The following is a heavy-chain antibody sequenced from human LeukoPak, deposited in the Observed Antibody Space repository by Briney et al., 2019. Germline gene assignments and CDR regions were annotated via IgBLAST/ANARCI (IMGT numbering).Heavy chain of an antibody. CDR3: ARGNDPYYFDY. D-gene: IGHD2-8*01. J-gene: IGHJ4*02. V-gene: IGHV4-59*01. Sequence: SETLSLTCGVYNGSFSGYYWTWIRQPPGKGLEWIGYIYYSGSTNYNPSLKSRVTISVDTSKNQFSLKLSSVTAADTAVYYCARGNDPYYFDYWGQGTLVTVSS. CDR2: IYYSGST. CDR1: NGSFSGYY.